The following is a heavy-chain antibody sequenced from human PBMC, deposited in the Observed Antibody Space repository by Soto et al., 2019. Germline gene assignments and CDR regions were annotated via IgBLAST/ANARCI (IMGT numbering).Heavy chain of an antibody. Sequence: SETLDLTCAVSGGSISSGGYYWSWIRQHPGKGLEWIGYIYYSGSTYYNPSLKSRVTISVDTSKNQFSLKLSSVTAADTAIYYCAKFWGPVAAFVDDYWVQGTLVTVSS. CDR3: AKFWGPVAAFVDDY. CDR1: GGSISSGGYY. CDR2: IYYSGST. J-gene: IGHJ4*02. D-gene: IGHD3-16*01. V-gene: IGHV4-31*11.